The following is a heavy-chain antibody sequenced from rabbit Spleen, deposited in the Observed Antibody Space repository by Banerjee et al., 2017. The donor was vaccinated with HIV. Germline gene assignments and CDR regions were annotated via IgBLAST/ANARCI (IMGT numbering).Heavy chain of an antibody. D-gene: IGHD6-1*01. CDR3: ARGIPYGFSGEAYPPYAMDL. V-gene: IGHV1S45*01. CDR2: INTDSGST. Sequence: QEQLVESGGGLVQPEGFLTLTCTTSGFSFSSGYDMCWVRQAPGKGLESITCINTDSGSTYYARWAKGRFTISKTSSTTVTLQMTSLTAADTATYLCARGIPYGFSGEAYPPYAMDLWGPGTLVTVS. CDR1: GFSFSSGYD. J-gene: IGHJ6*01.